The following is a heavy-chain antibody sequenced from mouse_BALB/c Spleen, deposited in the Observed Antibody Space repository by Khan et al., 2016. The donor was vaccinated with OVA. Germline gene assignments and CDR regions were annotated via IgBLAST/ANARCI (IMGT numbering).Heavy chain of an antibody. D-gene: IGHD2-4*01. V-gene: IGHV1-7*01. CDR1: GYTFTSYW. J-gene: IGHJ3*01. CDR3: ARTPTRITQFSY. Sequence: QVQLQQSGAELAKPGASVKMSCKASGYTFTSYWMHWVKQRPGQGLEWIGFINPTTGYNEYNQKFKDKATLTEDKSSSTAYMQLSILTSEDSAVYYCARTPTRITQFSYGGQGTLVTVSA. CDR2: INPTTGYN.